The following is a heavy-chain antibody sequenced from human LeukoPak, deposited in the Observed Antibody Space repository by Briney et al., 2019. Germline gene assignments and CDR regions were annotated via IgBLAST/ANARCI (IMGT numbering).Heavy chain of an antibody. CDR3: ASVRIAAEQN. CDR2: IKQDGSEK. V-gene: IGHV3-7*03. J-gene: IGHJ4*02. D-gene: IGHD6-25*01. CDR1: GFTFSSYW. Sequence: GGSLRLSCAASGFTFSSYWMSWVRQAPGKGLEWVANIKQDGSEKYYVDSVKGRFTISRDNSKNTLYLQMNSLRAEDTAVYYCASVRIAAEQNWGQGTLVTVSS.